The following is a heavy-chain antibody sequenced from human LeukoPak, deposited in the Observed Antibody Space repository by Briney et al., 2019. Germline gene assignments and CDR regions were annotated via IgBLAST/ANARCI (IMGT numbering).Heavy chain of an antibody. Sequence: GGSLRLSCAASGFTFSSYSMNWVRQAPGKGLEWVSSISSSSSYIYYADSVKGRFTISRDNAKNSLYLQMSSLRAEDTAVYYCARDQKTYYDFWSGYSDAFDIWGQGTMVTVSS. CDR3: ARDQKTYYDFWSGYSDAFDI. V-gene: IGHV3-21*01. J-gene: IGHJ3*02. D-gene: IGHD3-3*01. CDR1: GFTFSSYS. CDR2: ISSSSSYI.